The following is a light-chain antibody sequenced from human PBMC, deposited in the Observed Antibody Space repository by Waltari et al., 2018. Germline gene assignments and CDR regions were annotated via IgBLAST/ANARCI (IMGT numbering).Light chain of an antibody. CDR1: RSVSRF. Sequence: SCRASRSVSRFLAWYQQKPGQAPRLLNYGSSTRATGIPGRFSGSGSVADFRLTISRLEPEDFAVYYCQKYDRLPATFGQGTKVEIK. V-gene: IGKV3-20*01. J-gene: IGKJ1*01. CDR3: QKYDRLPAT. CDR2: GSS.